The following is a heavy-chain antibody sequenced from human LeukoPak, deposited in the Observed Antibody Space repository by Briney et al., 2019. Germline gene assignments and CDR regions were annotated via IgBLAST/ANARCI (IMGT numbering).Heavy chain of an antibody. CDR2: INWNGGST. D-gene: IGHD3-3*01. V-gene: IGHV3-20*04. CDR3: ARNSTMYYDFWSGYPALLLSGFDI. Sequence: GGSLRLSCAASGFTFDDYGMSWVRQAPGKGLEWVSGINWNGGSTCYADSVKGRFTISRDNAKNSLYLQMNSLRAEDTALYYCARNSTMYYDFWSGYPALLLSGFDIWGQGTMVTVSS. J-gene: IGHJ3*02. CDR1: GFTFDDYG.